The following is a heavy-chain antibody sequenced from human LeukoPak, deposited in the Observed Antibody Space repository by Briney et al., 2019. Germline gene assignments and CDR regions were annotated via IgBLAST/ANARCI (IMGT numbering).Heavy chain of an antibody. CDR1: GFTFSYYW. CDR2: ISGSGGST. CDR3: AKDWGYCSSTSCYKEDAFDI. Sequence: GGSLRLSCAASGFTFSYYWMSWVRQAPGKGLEWVSAISGSGGSTYYADSVKGRFTISRDNSKNTLYLQMNSLRAEDTAVYYCAKDWGYCSSTSCYKEDAFDIWGQGTMVTVSS. V-gene: IGHV3-23*01. D-gene: IGHD2-2*02. J-gene: IGHJ3*02.